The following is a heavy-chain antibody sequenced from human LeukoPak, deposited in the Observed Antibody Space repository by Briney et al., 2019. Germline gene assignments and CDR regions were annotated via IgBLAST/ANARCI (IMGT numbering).Heavy chain of an antibody. V-gene: IGHV1-2*02. CDR1: GYTFSNYG. Sequence: ASVKVSCKASGYTFSNYGISWGRQAPGQGLEWMGWINPNSGGTNFAQKFQGRVTMTRDTSISTAYMELSILRSGDTAVYYCARASLIAVAEKQPFDYWGQGTLVTVSS. CDR3: ARASLIAVAEKQPFDY. CDR2: INPNSGGT. J-gene: IGHJ4*02. D-gene: IGHD6-19*01.